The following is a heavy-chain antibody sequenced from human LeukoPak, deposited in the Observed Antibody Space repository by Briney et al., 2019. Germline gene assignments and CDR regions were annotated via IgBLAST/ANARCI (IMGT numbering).Heavy chain of an antibody. V-gene: IGHV3-23*01. Sequence: GGSLRLSCAASGFTFSSYAMHWVRQAPGKGLEWVSAISGSGGSTYYADSVKGRFTISRDNSKNTLYLQMNSLRAEDTAVYYCAKAPEYSSGWFRFDYWGQGTLVTVSS. CDR3: AKAPEYSSGWFRFDY. D-gene: IGHD6-19*01. J-gene: IGHJ4*02. CDR1: GFTFSSYA. CDR2: ISGSGGST.